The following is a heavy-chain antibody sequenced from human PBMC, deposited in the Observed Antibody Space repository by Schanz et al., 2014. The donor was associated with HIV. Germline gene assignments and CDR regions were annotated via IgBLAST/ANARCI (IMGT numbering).Heavy chain of an antibody. CDR1: GFTFNSYG. V-gene: IGHV3-30*18. D-gene: IGHD3-22*01. J-gene: IGHJ6*02. CDR3: AKDQSARWALPFYYVFDV. Sequence: VQLVESGGGVVQPGRSLRLSCAASGFTFNSYGMHWVRQAPGKGLEWAAVIPYHGNNDFYADSVKGRFTISRDNSKNTLYLQMNNLRAEDTAIYFCAKDQSARWALPFYYVFDVWGQGTTVTVSS. CDR2: IPYHGNND.